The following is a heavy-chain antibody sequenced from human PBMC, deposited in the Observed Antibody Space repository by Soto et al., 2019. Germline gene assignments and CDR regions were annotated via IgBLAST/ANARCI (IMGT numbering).Heavy chain of an antibody. CDR1: GGTFSNYA. D-gene: IGHD6-6*01. V-gene: IGHV1-69*06. Sequence: ASAKGSCTASGGTFSNYAISWVRKATGQGLEWMGGIIPIFGAATYAQKFQGRVRVTADKYRGIAYMEVSSLRSEDTAVYYCARGRGFYSSSDEFYFYSMDVWGQGTTVTVSS. CDR2: IIPIFGAA. J-gene: IGHJ6*02. CDR3: ARGRGFYSSSDEFYFYSMDV.